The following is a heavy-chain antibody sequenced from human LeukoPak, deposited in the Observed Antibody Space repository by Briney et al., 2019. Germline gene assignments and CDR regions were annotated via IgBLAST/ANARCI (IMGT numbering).Heavy chain of an antibody. D-gene: IGHD3-10*01. CDR3: AVTNWFDP. Sequence: SETLSLTCTVSGSSISSSSYYWGWIRQPPGKGLEWIGSIYYSGSTYYNPSLKSRVTISVDTSKNQFSLKLSSVTAADTAVYYCAVTNWFDPWGQGTLVTVSS. CDR1: GSSISSSSYY. CDR2: IYYSGST. J-gene: IGHJ5*02. V-gene: IGHV4-39*01.